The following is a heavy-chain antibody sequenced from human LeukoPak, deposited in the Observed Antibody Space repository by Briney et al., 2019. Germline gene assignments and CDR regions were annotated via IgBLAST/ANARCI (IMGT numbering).Heavy chain of an antibody. CDR2: IYYTGST. J-gene: IGHJ4*02. Sequence: SETLSLTCTISGGSISSISYYWGWIRQPPGKGLEWIGSIYYTGSTYYNPSLKSRVTVSVDTSKNQFSLNLRSVTAADTAVYYCARRFSGSSGLDYWGQGTLVTVSS. CDR3: ARRFSGSSGLDY. V-gene: IGHV4-39*01. D-gene: IGHD1-26*01. CDR1: GGSISSISYY.